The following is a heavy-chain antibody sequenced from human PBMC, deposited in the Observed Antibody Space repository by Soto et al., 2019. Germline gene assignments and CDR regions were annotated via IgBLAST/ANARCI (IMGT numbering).Heavy chain of an antibody. V-gene: IGHV3-23*01. J-gene: IGHJ5*01. Sequence: GGSLRLSCAASGLRFSNYAMSWVRQAPGKGPEWVSSITSNSDRIHFADSVKGRFTISRDNSKNTLYLQLNSLRDEDTAVYYCTNGPLITGDSWGQGTLVTVSS. D-gene: IGHD3-16*01. CDR2: ITSNSDRI. CDR1: GLRFSNYA. CDR3: TNGPLITGDS.